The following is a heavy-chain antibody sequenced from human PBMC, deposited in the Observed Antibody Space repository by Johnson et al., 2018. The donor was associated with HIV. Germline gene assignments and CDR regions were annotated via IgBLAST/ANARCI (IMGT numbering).Heavy chain of an antibody. D-gene: IGHD3-16*02. J-gene: IGHJ3*01. Sequence: QVQLVESGGGAVQRGRSLRPSCAASGLTFSSYAPHWVRQVPGNGLEWGAVISYDESNKDYADAVEGRFTISRDNSKDTLYLQMNNLTTEDTAVYSCERDFGLGELSYETVDAFDFWGPGKLVTVSS. CDR3: ERDFGLGELSYETVDAFDF. V-gene: IGHV3-30*03. CDR2: ISYDESNK. CDR1: GLTFSSYA.